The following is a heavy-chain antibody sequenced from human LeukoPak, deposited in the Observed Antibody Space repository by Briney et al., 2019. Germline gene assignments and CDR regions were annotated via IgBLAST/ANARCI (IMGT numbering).Heavy chain of an antibody. Sequence: PGRSLRLSCEVSGFTFSSYAMHWVRQAPGKRLEWVAVISYDGSYKYYADSVKGRFTISRDNSKNTLYLQMNSLRAEDTAVFYCARDLYCSGGSCYSLGPFDYWGQGTLVTVSS. V-gene: IGHV3-30*03. CDR1: GFTFSSYA. CDR2: ISYDGSYK. D-gene: IGHD2-15*01. J-gene: IGHJ4*02. CDR3: ARDLYCSGGSCYSLGPFDY.